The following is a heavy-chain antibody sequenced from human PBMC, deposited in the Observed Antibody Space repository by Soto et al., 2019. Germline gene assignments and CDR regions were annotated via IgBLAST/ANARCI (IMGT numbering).Heavy chain of an antibody. V-gene: IGHV4-4*02. CDR1: GCSISSSNW. Sequence: SETLSLPCTVSGCSISSSNWWSWVRQPPGKGLEWIGEIYHSGSTNYNPSLKSRVTISVDKSKNQFSLKLSSVTAADTAVYYCARELGYCSSTSCYTFDPWGQGTLVPVSS. CDR2: IYHSGST. J-gene: IGHJ5*02. CDR3: ARELGYCSSTSCYTFDP. D-gene: IGHD2-2*02.